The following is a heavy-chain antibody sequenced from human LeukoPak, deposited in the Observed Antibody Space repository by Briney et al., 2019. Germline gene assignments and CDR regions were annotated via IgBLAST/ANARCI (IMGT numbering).Heavy chain of an antibody. CDR1: GGSFSGYY. J-gene: IGHJ4*02. D-gene: IGHD6-25*01. CDR2: INHSGST. V-gene: IGHV4-34*01. Sequence: SETLSLTCAVYGGSFSGYYWSWIRRPPGKGLEWIGEINHSGSTNYNPSLKSRVTTSVDTSKNQFSLKLSSVTAADTAVYYCARGRLSEPFDYWGQGTLVTVSS. CDR3: ARGRLSEPFDY.